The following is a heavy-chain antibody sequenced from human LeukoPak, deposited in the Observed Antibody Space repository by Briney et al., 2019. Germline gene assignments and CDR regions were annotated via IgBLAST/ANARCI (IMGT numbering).Heavy chain of an antibody. J-gene: IGHJ4*02. CDR1: GYTFTSYY. CDR2: VNQTSGGT. V-gene: IGHV1-2*02. CDR3: ARVYYYYDSSGILTLYFDY. D-gene: IGHD3-22*01. Sequence: GSVKVSCKTSGYTFTSYYMHWVRQAPGQGLEWMGWVNQTSGGTNYAQKFQGRVTMTRDTSISTAYMELSRLRSDDTAVYYCARVYYYYDSSGILTLYFDYWGQGTPVTVSS.